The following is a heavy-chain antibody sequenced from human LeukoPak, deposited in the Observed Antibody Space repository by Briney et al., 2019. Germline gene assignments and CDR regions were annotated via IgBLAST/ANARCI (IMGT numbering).Heavy chain of an antibody. CDR3: AKEYSSGWVDY. J-gene: IGHJ4*02. V-gene: IGHV3-33*06. Sequence: GGSLRLSCATSGFTFRSHAMHWVRQSPGKGLEWVAQIWYDGSNKYYADSVKGRFSVSRDNSKNTLYLQMNSLRVEDTAVYYCAKEYSSGWVDYWGQGTLVTVSS. CDR1: GFTFRSHA. CDR2: IWYDGSNK. D-gene: IGHD6-19*01.